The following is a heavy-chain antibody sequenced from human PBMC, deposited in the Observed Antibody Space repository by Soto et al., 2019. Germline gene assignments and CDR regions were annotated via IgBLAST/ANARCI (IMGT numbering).Heavy chain of an antibody. J-gene: IGHJ6*02. CDR2: INHSGST. V-gene: IGHV4-34*01. D-gene: IGHD3-16*02. CDR3: ARVVMITFGGVIVSYYYYYGMDV. CDR1: GGSFSGYY. Sequence: QVQLQQWGAGLLKPSETLSLTCAVYGGSFSGYYWSWIRQPPGKGLEWIGEINHSGSTNYNPSLKSRVTISVDTSKNQFFLQLSSVTAADTAVYYCARVVMITFGGVIVSYYYYYGMDVWGQGTTVTVSS.